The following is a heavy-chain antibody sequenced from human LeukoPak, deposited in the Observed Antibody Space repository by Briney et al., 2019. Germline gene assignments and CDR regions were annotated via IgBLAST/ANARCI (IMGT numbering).Heavy chain of an antibody. CDR3: AKDEVAGTYNWFDP. V-gene: IGHV4-39*01. CDR2: IYYSGST. Sequence: PSETLSLTCTVSGGSISSSSYYWGWIRQPPGKGLEWIGSIYYSGSTYYNPSLKSRVTISVDTSKNQFSLKLSSVTAADTAVYYCAKDEVAGTYNWFDPWGQGTLVTVSS. D-gene: IGHD6-19*01. CDR1: GGSISSSSYY. J-gene: IGHJ5*02.